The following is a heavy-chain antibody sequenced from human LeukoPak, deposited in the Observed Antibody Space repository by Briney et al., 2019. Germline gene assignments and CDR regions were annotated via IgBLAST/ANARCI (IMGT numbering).Heavy chain of an antibody. D-gene: IGHD2-15*01. CDR3: ARVNRVVVTGSNP. V-gene: IGHV3-30*02. CDR1: GFTFSSYG. CDR2: IRYDGSNK. J-gene: IGHJ5*02. Sequence: GGSLRLSCAASGFTFSSYGMHWVRQAPGKGLEWVAFIRYDGSNKYYADSVKGRFTISRDNAKNSLYLQMNSLRAEDTAVYYCARVNRVVVTGSNPWGQGTLVTVSS.